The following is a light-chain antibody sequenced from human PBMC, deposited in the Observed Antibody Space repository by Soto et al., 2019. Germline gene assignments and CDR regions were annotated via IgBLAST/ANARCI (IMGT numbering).Light chain of an antibody. J-gene: IGLJ1*01. CDR3: QTWGTGIPGI. Sequence: QPVLTQSPSASASLGASVKLTCTLNSGHSSYAIAWHQQQPEKGPRSLMKLNSDGSHSKGDGIPDRFSGASSGAERYLTISSLQYEDEADYYCQTWGTGIPGIFGTGTKLTVL. V-gene: IGLV4-69*01. CDR2: LNSDGSH. CDR1: SGHSSYA.